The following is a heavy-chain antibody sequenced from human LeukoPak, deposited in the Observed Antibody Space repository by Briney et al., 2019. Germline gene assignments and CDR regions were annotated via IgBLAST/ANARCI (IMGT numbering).Heavy chain of an antibody. V-gene: IGHV3-21*01. CDR3: ARGHTAVTRHFDF. CDR1: GFTFTTYS. D-gene: IGHD4-17*01. CDR2: ISSGSSAI. J-gene: IGHJ4*02. Sequence: GGSLRLTCEASGFTFTTYSMTWVRQAPGKGLEWVSIISSGSSAIFSADALKGRFTISRDDAKNLLYLDMNSLRAEDTAVYYCARGHTAVTRHFDFWGQGTLVTVSS.